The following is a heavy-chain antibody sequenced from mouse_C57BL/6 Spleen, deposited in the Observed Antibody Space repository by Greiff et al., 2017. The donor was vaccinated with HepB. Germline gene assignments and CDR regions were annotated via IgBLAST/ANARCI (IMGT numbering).Heavy chain of an antibody. CDR3: ARDRWFAY. J-gene: IGHJ3*01. Sequence: EVQLVESGGDLVKPGGSLKLSCAASGFTFSSYGMSWVRQTPDKRLEWVATISSGGSYTYYPDSVKGRFTISRDNAKNTLYLQMSSLKSEDTAMYYCARDRWFAYWGQGTLVTVSA. CDR2: ISSGGSYT. V-gene: IGHV5-6*01. CDR1: GFTFSSYG.